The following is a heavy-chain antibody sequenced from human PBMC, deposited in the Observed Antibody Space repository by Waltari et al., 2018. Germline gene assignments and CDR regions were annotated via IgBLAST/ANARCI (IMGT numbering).Heavy chain of an antibody. CDR1: GFTFKRYS. Sequence: EVQLVESGGGLVKPGGSLRLSCAASGFTFKRYSIKWVRQAPGKGLEWVSSIGSSGDYIYYADSVKGRFTISRDNAKNSLYLQMDSLRAEDTAVYYCVREGMGYYFDYWGQGILVTVFS. CDR2: IGSSGDYI. V-gene: IGHV3-21*01. CDR3: VREGMGYYFDY. D-gene: IGHD3-10*01. J-gene: IGHJ4*02.